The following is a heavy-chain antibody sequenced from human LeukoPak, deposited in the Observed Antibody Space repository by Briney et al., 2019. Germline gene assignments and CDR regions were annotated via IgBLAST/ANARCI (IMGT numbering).Heavy chain of an antibody. CDR1: GFTLSNFA. V-gene: IGHV3-64*02. J-gene: IGHJ4*02. Sequence: GGSLRLACTASGFTLSNFAMHWVRQSPDKGPQYVSAISTNGSRTFYADSVKGRFIISRDNSKNTLYLQMGSLRGEDTAVYYCARDSFYTGHDRGFGYWGQGTLVTVSS. CDR3: ARDSFYTGHDRGFGY. CDR2: ISTNGSRT. D-gene: IGHD2-8*02.